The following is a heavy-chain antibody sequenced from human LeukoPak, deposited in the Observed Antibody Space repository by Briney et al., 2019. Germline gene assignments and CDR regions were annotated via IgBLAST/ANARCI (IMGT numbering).Heavy chain of an antibody. CDR3: ARTTTRAFWGMDV. J-gene: IGHJ6*02. Sequence: ASVKVFCKASGYTFTGYYMHWVRQAPGQGLEWMGWINPNSGGTNYAQKFQGRVTMTRDTSISTAYMELSRLRSDDTAVYYCARTTTRAFWGMDVWGQGTTVTVSS. V-gene: IGHV1-2*02. CDR2: INPNSGGT. CDR1: GYTFTGYY. D-gene: IGHD1-1*01.